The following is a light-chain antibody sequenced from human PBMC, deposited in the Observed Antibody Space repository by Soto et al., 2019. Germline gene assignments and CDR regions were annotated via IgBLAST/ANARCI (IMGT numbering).Light chain of an antibody. CDR3: QKYCSSLT. CDR1: QGGSSNF. V-gene: IGKV3-20*01. CDR2: GAS. J-gene: IGKJ4*01. Sequence: EIVLTKSPGTLYLSTGERATLSCSASQGGSSNFLAWYQQKPGQAPRFLIYGASKRATGIPDRFSGSGSGTDFTLTISRLEPEDFAVYYCQKYCSSLTFGGGTKVESK.